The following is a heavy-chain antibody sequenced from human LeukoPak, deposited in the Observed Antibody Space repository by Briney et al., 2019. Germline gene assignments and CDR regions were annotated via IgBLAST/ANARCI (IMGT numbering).Heavy chain of an antibody. J-gene: IGHJ4*02. V-gene: IGHV3-21*01. CDR2: ISSSSSYI. CDR1: GFTFSSYA. D-gene: IGHD6-13*01. CDR3: ARVGSAAAGFDY. Sequence: GRSLRLSCAASGFTFSSYAMHWVRQAPGKGLEWVSSISSSSSYIYYADSVKGRFTISRDNAKNSLYLQMNSLRAEDTAVYYCARVGSAAAGFDYWGQGTLVTVSS.